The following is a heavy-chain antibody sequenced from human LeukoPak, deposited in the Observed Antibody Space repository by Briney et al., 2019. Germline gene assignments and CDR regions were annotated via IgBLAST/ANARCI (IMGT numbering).Heavy chain of an antibody. V-gene: IGHV3-30-3*01. Sequence: PGGCLRLSCAASGFTFSSYAMHWVRQAPGKGLEWVAVISYDGSNKYYADSVKGRFTISRDNSKNTLYLQMNSLRAEDTAVYYCARDRSLDYWGQGTLVTVSS. CDR1: GFTFSSYA. CDR3: ARDRSLDY. CDR2: ISYDGSNK. J-gene: IGHJ4*02.